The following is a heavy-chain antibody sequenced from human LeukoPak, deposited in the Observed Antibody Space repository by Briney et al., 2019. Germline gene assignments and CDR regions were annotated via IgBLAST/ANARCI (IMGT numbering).Heavy chain of an antibody. J-gene: IGHJ4*02. Sequence: PGGSLRLSCAASGFTFRDYYMSWIRQAPGKGLEWVSYISSSSTYTNYPDSVKGRFTISRDNAKNSLYLQMNSLRAEDTAVYYCARLRSGNSEYYFDYWGQGTLVTVSS. CDR2: ISSSSTYT. D-gene: IGHD3-10*01. V-gene: IGHV3-11*03. CDR1: GFTFRDYY. CDR3: ARLRSGNSEYYFDY.